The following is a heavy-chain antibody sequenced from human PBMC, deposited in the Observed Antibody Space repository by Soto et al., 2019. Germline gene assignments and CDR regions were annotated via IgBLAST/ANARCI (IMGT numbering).Heavy chain of an antibody. J-gene: IGHJ4*02. D-gene: IGHD5-18*01. CDR1: GGSVTSDEDY. V-gene: IGHV4-30-4*01. Sequence: SETLSLTCTVSGGSVTSDEDYWTWIRQSPGKGLEWIGYISNSGSTGYNPSLKSRLSMSVDRSKNQFTLRLTSVTAADTAVYFCATESGSTYGYFDHWGQGTQVTVSS. CDR2: ISNSGST. CDR3: ATESGSTYGYFDH.